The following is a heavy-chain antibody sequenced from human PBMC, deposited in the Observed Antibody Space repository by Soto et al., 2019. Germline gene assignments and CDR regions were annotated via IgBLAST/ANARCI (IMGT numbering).Heavy chain of an antibody. D-gene: IGHD5-12*01. CDR3: AKEYGGYDHFDY. CDR2: ISYDGSNK. CDR1: GFTFSSYD. Sequence: QVQLVESGGGVVQPGRSLRLSCAASGFTFSSYDMHWVRQAPGKGLEWVAVISYDGSNKYYADSVKGRFTISRDNSKNALYLQMNSLRAEDTAVYYGAKEYGGYDHFDYWGKGTLVTVSS. J-gene: IGHJ4*02. V-gene: IGHV3-30*18.